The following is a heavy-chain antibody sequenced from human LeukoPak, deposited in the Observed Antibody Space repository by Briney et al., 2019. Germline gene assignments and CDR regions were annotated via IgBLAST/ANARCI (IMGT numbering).Heavy chain of an antibody. CDR3: ARYSSGWYWYFDL. Sequence: SETLSLTCTVSGGSISSGSYYWSWIRQPAGKGLEWIGRIYTSGSTNYNPSLKSRVTMSVDTSKNQFSLKLSSVTAADTAVYYCARYSSGWYWYFDLWGRGTLVTVSS. CDR2: IYTSGST. CDR1: GGSISSGSYY. V-gene: IGHV4-61*02. D-gene: IGHD6-19*01. J-gene: IGHJ2*01.